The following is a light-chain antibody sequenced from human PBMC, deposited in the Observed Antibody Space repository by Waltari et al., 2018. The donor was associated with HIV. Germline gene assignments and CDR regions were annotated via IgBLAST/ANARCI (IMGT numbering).Light chain of an antibody. Sequence: IQMTQSPSILSASVADRITITCRASQNVDSWLAWYQQRPGRAPKLLIYKASTLEYDVPARFSGSGSGTNFTLTINNLHPDDFATYYCQQYNSDFYTFGLGTRLDLK. CDR1: QNVDSW. CDR3: QQYNSDFYT. CDR2: KAS. J-gene: IGKJ2*01. V-gene: IGKV1-5*03.